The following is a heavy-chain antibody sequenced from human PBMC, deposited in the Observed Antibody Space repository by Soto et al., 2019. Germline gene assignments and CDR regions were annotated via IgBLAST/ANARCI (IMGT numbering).Heavy chain of an antibody. J-gene: IGHJ4*02. V-gene: IGHV3-53*01. CDR1: GFTVSSKY. D-gene: IGHD2-21*01. CDR2: IYSDGST. Sequence: LRLSCAASGFTVSSKYMSWVRQAPGKGLEWVSVIYSDGSTYYADSVKGRFTISRDNSKNTLYLQMNSLRAEDTAVYYCATERGPTYYFDYWGQGTLVTVSS. CDR3: ATERGPTYYFDY.